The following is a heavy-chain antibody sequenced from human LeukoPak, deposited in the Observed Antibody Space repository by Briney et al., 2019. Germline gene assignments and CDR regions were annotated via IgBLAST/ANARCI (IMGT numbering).Heavy chain of an antibody. CDR3: ARSDGDFGDY. CDR1: GFTFSSYA. CDR2: ISGSGGST. Sequence: GGSLRLSCAASGFTFSSYAMSWVRRATGKGLEWVSAISGSGGSTYCADSMKGRFTISRDNSKNTLYLQMNSLRAEDTAVYYCARSDGDFGDYWGQGTLVTVSS. V-gene: IGHV3-23*01. J-gene: IGHJ4*02. D-gene: IGHD2-21*01.